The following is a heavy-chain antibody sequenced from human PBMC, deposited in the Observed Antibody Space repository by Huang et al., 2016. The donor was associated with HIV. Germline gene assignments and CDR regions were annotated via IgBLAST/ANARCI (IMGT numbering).Heavy chain of an antibody. CDR1: GYTFNNYA. CDR2: LNPNAGDP. V-gene: IGHV7-4-1*02. CDR3: ASDTAVAGKYCFDY. J-gene: IGHJ4*02. Sequence: QVQLVQSGSELKKPGASVKVSCKASGYTFNNYAMNWVRQATGQGLEWIGCLNPNAGDPSYAQGFTGQFVFSLDTGIRTTCLQISCLRADDSAVYCCASDTAVAGKYCFDYWGQGTLVTVSS. D-gene: IGHD6-19*01.